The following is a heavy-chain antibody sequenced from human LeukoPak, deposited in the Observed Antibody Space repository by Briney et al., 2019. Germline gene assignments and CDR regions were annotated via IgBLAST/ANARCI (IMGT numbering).Heavy chain of an antibody. CDR2: IYTSGST. D-gene: IGHD2-2*01. Sequence: SETLSLTCTVSGGSISSYYWSWIRQPPGKGLEWIGYIYTSGSTNYNPSLKSRVTISVDTSKNQFSLKLSSVTAADTAVYYCARHRCSSTSCTTFFDYWGQGTLVTVSS. V-gene: IGHV4-4*09. CDR3: ARHRCSSTSCTTFFDY. CDR1: GGSISSYY. J-gene: IGHJ4*02.